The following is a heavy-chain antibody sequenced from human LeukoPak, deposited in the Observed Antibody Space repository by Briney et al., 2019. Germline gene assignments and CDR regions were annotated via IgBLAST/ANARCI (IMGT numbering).Heavy chain of an antibody. D-gene: IGHD2-21*02. CDR3: AKGDGINHYHWFDP. CDR2: ISGGGDRT. V-gene: IGHV3-23*01. CDR1: EFTFSSYA. J-gene: IGHJ5*02. Sequence: PGGSLRLSCAAPEFTFSSYAMNWVRQAPGKGLEWVSGISGGGDRTYYADSVKGRFTISRDNSKSTLYLQMNSLRVEDTALYYCAKGDGINHYHWFDPWGQGTQVTVSS.